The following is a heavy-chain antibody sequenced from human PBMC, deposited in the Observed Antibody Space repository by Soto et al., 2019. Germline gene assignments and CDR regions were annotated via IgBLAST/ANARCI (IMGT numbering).Heavy chain of an antibody. V-gene: IGHV4-34*01. D-gene: IGHD1-26*01. CDR1: GGSFSGYY. Sequence: QVQLQQWGAGLLKPSETLSLTCAVYGGSFSGYYWSWIRQPPGKGLEWIGEINHSGSTNYNPSLKIRVTISVDTSKNQFSLKLSSVTAADTAVYYCARGTPSGGMDVWGQGTTVTVSS. J-gene: IGHJ6*02. CDR2: INHSGST. CDR3: ARGTPSGGMDV.